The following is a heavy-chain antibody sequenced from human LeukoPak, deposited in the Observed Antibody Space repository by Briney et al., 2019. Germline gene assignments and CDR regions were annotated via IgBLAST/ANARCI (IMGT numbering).Heavy chain of an antibody. CDR3: ARDHRLRYFDWSDFDY. J-gene: IGHJ4*02. Sequence: GGSLRLSCAASGFTFSDYYMSWIRQAPGKGLEWISYISSSSFYTSYADSVKGRFTISRGNAKNSLYLQMNSLRAEDTAVYYCARDHRLRYFDWSDFDYWGQGTLVTVSS. CDR1: GFTFSDYY. CDR2: ISSSSFYT. V-gene: IGHV3-11*06. D-gene: IGHD3-9*01.